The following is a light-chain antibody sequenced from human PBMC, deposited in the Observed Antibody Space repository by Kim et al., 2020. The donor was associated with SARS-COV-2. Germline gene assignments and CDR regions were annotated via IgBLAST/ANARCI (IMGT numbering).Light chain of an antibody. J-gene: IGKJ2*01. CDR3: QKYDVAPYT. V-gene: IGKV1-27*01. CDR2: DAS. Sequence: SASVGDRVTITCRASQGIYKYLAWYQQKPGKVPKLLIYDASTLQSGFPSRFSGRGSGTSSTLTISSLQPEDVATYYCQKYDVAPYTFGQGTKLEI. CDR1: QGIYKY.